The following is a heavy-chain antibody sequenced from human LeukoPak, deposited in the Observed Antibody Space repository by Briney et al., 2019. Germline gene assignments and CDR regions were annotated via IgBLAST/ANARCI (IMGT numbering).Heavy chain of an antibody. CDR1: GYTFTGYY. D-gene: IGHD1-26*01. CDR3: ARAHPGVLREGYSWFDP. Sequence: GASVKVSCKASGYTFTGYYMHWVRQAPGQGLEWMGWINPNSGGTNYAQKFQGRVTMTRDTSISTAYMELSRLRSDDTAVYYCARAHPGVLREGYSWFDPWGQGTLVTVSS. J-gene: IGHJ5*02. V-gene: IGHV1-2*02. CDR2: INPNSGGT.